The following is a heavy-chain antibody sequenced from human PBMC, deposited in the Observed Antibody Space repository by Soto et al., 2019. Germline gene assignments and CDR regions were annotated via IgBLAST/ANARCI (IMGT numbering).Heavy chain of an antibody. J-gene: IGHJ4*02. Sequence: GGSLRLSCAASGFTFSSYAMSWVRQAPGKGLEWVSAISGSGGSTYYADSVKGRFTISRDNSKNTLYLQMNSLRAEDTAVYYCANTPPLLWFGELLFRGAPHFDYWGQGTLVTVSS. D-gene: IGHD3-10*01. CDR1: GFTFSSYA. CDR3: ANTPPLLWFGELLFRGAPHFDY. CDR2: ISGSGGST. V-gene: IGHV3-23*01.